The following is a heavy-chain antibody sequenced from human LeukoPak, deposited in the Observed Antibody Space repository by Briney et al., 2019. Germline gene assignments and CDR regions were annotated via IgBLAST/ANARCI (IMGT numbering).Heavy chain of an antibody. CDR1: GFTVSNNY. J-gene: IGHJ3*02. CDR3: ARGQSGDPAFDI. CDR2: IYSGGTT. D-gene: IGHD4-17*01. Sequence: GGSLGLSCAASGFTVSNNYMTWVRQAPGKGLEWVSVIYSGGTTYYADSVEGRFTISRDNSRDTLNLQMNSLRAEDTAVYYCARGQSGDPAFDIWGQGTMVTVSS. V-gene: IGHV3-53*01.